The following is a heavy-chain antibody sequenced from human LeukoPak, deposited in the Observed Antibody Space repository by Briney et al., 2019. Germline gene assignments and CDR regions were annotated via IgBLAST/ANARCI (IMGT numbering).Heavy chain of an antibody. CDR3: ARGDRENYYYYMDV. V-gene: IGHV4-61*05. CDR2: IYYSGST. Sequence: SETLSLTCTVSGGSISSSTYYWGWIRQPPGKGLEWIGYIYYSGSTNYNPSLKSRVTISVDTSKNQFSLKLSSVTAADTAVYYCARGDRENYYYYMDVWGKGTTVTISS. CDR1: GGSISSSTYY. D-gene: IGHD3-10*01. J-gene: IGHJ6*03.